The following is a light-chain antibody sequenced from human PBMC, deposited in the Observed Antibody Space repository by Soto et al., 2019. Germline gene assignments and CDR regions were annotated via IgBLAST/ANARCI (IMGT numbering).Light chain of an antibody. J-gene: IGKJ1*01. CDR1: QGISNY. V-gene: IGKV1-27*01. CDR2: AAS. Sequence: IRMTQSPSPLSASTGDRVTITCLASQGISNYLAWYQQKPGKVPKLLIYAASTLQSGVPSRFSGSGSGTDFNLTISSLQPEDVATYYCQKYNSAPWTFGQGTKVDIK. CDR3: QKYNSAPWT.